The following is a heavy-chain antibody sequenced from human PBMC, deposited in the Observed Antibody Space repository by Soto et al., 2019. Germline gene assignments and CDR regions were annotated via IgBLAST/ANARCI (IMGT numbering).Heavy chain of an antibody. CDR2: INAGNGNT. CDR3: ARRLPPTMVRGVIAWFDP. CDR1: RERLSISV. V-gene: IGHV1-3*01. Sequence: TACRERLSISVIAVVFQATGQKLEWMGWINAGNGNTKYSQKFQGRVTITRDTSASTAYMELSSLRSEDTAVYYCARRLPPTMVRGVIAWFDPGGQGTLVTVSS. D-gene: IGHD3-10*01. J-gene: IGHJ5*02.